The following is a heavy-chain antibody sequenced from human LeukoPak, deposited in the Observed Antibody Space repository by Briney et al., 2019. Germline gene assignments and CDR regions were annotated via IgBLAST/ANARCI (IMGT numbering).Heavy chain of an antibody. Sequence: PGGSLRLSCATSGFNFTDSRMTWVRQAPGKGLQWVANIIRDETEKHFLDSVAGRFTISRDNAKKSLYLQMSSLRPQDTAVYFCVRGDWYFESWGQGTLVTASS. CDR1: GFNFTDSR. V-gene: IGHV3-7*04. D-gene: IGHD2-21*01. CDR3: VRGDWYFES. J-gene: IGHJ4*02. CDR2: IIRDETEK.